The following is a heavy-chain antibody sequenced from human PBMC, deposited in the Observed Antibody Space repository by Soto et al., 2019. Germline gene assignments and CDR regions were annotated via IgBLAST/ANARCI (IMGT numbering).Heavy chain of an antibody. CDR1: GDSVSSTSAA. D-gene: IGHD6-19*01. Sequence: SQTLSLTCAISGDSVSSTSAAWSWIRQSPSRGLEWLGRTYYRSKWYSDYAVSVKSRITINPDTSKNQFSLQLNSVAPEDTAVYYCARGSYYSGWVWGQGTLVTVSS. CDR2: TYYRSKWYS. V-gene: IGHV6-1*01. CDR3: ARGSYYSGWV. J-gene: IGHJ4*02.